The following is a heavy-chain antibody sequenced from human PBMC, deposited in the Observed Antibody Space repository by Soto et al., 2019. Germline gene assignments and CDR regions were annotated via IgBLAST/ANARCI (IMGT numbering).Heavy chain of an antibody. CDR2: VSGYSGHS. Sequence: QVHLVQSGAEVKKPGASVKVSCKASNETLTTYGISCVRQAPGQGLEWMGWVSGYSGHSSSTQEFQDRVIMTTDTSTNTAYMELRSMTSDDSAVYFCARDSSSSGYYYGMDVWGPGTTVTVSS. CDR3: ARDSSSSGYYYGMDV. J-gene: IGHJ6*02. CDR1: NETLTTYG. V-gene: IGHV1-18*01. D-gene: IGHD6-6*01.